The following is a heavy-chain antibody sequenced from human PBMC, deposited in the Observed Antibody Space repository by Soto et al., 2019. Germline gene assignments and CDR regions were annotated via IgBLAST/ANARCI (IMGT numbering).Heavy chain of an antibody. CDR2: INPNSGNI. V-gene: IGHV1-8*01. CDR1: GNTFTSYD. D-gene: IGHD3-10*01. J-gene: IGHJ4*02. Sequence: ASVKVSCKASGNTFTSYDINWVRQATGHGLEWMGWINPNSGNIGYAQKFQGRVTMTRDTAIRTAYMEVSRLRSDDTAVYYCARGRASGCYYLLDYWGQGTLVTVS. CDR3: ARGRASGCYYLLDY.